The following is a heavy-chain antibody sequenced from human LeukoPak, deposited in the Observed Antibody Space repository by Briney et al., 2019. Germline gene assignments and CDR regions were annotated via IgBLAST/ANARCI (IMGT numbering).Heavy chain of an antibody. J-gene: IGHJ4*02. D-gene: IGHD3-10*01. CDR1: GFTFSHFW. CDR3: AKDYYGSGSYRY. Sequence: GGSLRLSCAASGFTFSHFWMSWVRQAPGKGLEWVAYIKKTGSETYYADSVKGRFTISRDNSKNTLYLQMNSLRAEDTAVYYCAKDYYGSGSYRYWGQGTLVTVSS. CDR2: IKKTGSET. V-gene: IGHV3-7*03.